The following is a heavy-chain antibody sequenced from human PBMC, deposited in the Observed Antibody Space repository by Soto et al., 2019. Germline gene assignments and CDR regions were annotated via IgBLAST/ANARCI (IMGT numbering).Heavy chain of an antibody. CDR3: VGGYNFDY. CDR1: GFTFSTYS. Sequence: GGSLRLSCAASGFTFSTYSLNWVRQAPGKGLECVSYISGTTRTIYYADSVKGRFTISRDNAENSLFLQMNSLRDEDTAVYYCVGGYNFDYWGQGTLVTVSS. D-gene: IGHD1-1*01. V-gene: IGHV3-48*02. CDR2: ISGTTRTI. J-gene: IGHJ4*02.